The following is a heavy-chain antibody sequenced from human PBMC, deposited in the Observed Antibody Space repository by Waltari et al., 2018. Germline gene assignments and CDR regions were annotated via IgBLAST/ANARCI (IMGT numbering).Heavy chain of an antibody. D-gene: IGHD4-17*01. CDR1: GFTFSRYS. Sequence: EVQLVESGGDLIQPGGSLRLSCAASGFTFSRYSMNWVRQAPGKGLEWVSYISSSSSTIYYADSVKGRFTISRDNAKNSLYLQMNSLRAEDTAVYYCARWGQVPTVTTFDYWGQGTLVTVSS. CDR2: ISSSSSTI. V-gene: IGHV3-48*01. CDR3: ARWGQVPTVTTFDY. J-gene: IGHJ4*02.